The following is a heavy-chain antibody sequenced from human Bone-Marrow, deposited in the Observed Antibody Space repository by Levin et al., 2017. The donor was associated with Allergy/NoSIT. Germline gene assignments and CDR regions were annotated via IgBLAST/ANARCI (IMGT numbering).Heavy chain of an antibody. V-gene: IGHV1-18*01. J-gene: IGHJ4*02. CDR1: GYVFKTYG. CDR3: ARHCSSGSCDDY. CDR2: ISGYNGNT. Sequence: GGSLRLSCKASGYVFKTYGITWVRQAPGQGLEWMGWISGYNGNTNYAQNLQDRITLTREITTNTAYMELRSLRSDDTAVYFCARHCSSGSCDDYWGQGTLVTVSS. D-gene: IGHD2-15*01.